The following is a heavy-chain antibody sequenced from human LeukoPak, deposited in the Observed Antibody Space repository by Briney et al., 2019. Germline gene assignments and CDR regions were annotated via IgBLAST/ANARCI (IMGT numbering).Heavy chain of an antibody. V-gene: IGHV3-30*02. CDR1: GFTFSTYG. J-gene: IGHJ1*01. Sequence: GGSLRFSCAASGFTFSTYGMHWVRQAPGKGLEWVAFIRLDGVTTYHADSVKGRFTISRDNSKNTLYLQMNSLRTEDTAMYYCAKGYDTRHWGQGTLVIVSS. CDR3: AKGYDTRH. CDR2: IRLDGVTT. D-gene: IGHD3-9*01.